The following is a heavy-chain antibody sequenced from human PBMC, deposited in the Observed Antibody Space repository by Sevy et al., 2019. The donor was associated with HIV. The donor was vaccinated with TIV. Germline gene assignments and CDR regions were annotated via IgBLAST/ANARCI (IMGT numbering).Heavy chain of an antibody. Sequence: ASVKVSCKVSGYTLSELSMHWVRQPPGKGLGWWGRFEPDDGETFYAQRFQGRVPMTEDTSADTAYMELSSLRSEDTAMYYCATAREYYSDNSGYLDYWGQGTPVTVSS. D-gene: IGHD3-22*01. CDR1: GYTLSELS. J-gene: IGHJ4*02. V-gene: IGHV1-24*01. CDR2: FEPDDGET. CDR3: ATAREYYSDNSGYLDY.